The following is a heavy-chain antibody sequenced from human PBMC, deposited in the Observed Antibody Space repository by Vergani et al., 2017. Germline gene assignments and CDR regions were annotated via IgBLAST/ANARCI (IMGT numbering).Heavy chain of an antibody. CDR2: ISWNSGSI. J-gene: IGHJ4*02. D-gene: IGHD5-18*01. CDR3: AKDIRGYSYGFDY. Sequence: EVQLVESGGGLVKPGGSLRLSCAASGFTFDDYAMHWVRQAPGKGLEWVSGISWNSGSIGYADSVKGRFTISRDNAKNSLYLQMNSLRAEDTALYYCAKDIRGYSYGFDYWGQGTLVTVSS. V-gene: IGHV3-9*01. CDR1: GFTFDDYA.